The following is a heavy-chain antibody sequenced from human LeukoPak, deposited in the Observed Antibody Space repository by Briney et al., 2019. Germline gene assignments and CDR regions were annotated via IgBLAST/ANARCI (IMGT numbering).Heavy chain of an antibody. Sequence: GSLRLSCAASGFTFSSYGMSWVRQAPGKGLEWVANIKQDGSEKYNVDSVKGRFTISRDNAKNSLYLQMNSLRAEDTAVYYCAELGITMIGGVWGKGTTVTISS. J-gene: IGHJ6*04. CDR2: IKQDGSEK. V-gene: IGHV3-7*01. D-gene: IGHD3-10*02. CDR3: AELGITMIGGV. CDR1: GFTFSSYG.